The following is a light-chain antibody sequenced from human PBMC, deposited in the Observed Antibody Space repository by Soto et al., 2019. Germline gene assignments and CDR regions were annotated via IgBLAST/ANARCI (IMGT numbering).Light chain of an antibody. CDR3: QQYASSPYT. V-gene: IGKV3-20*01. Sequence: EIVLTQSPGTLSLSPGERATLSCRTSQSVSSNYLAWYQQKPGQAPRLLIYGASSRATGIPDRFSGSGSGTDCTLTISRLEPEDFAVYYCQQYASSPYTFGQGTKLEIK. J-gene: IGKJ2*01. CDR1: QSVSSNY. CDR2: GAS.